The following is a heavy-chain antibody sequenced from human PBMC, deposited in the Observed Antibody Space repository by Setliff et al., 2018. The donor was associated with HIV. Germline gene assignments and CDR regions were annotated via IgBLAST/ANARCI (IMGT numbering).Heavy chain of an antibody. D-gene: IGHD4-17*01. CDR1: GYSISSGYY. V-gene: IGHV4-38-2*01. CDR3: ARQLTTLDYFDY. Sequence: SETLSLTCAVSGYSISSGYYWGWIRQPPGKGLQWIGSIFHVGGTYYNPSLKSRVTISIDTSMNQFSLRLTSVTAADTAVYYCARQLTTLDYFDYWGQGTLVTVSS. J-gene: IGHJ4*02. CDR2: IFHVGGT.